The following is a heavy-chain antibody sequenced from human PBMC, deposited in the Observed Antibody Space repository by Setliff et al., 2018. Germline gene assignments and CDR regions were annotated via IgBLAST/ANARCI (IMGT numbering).Heavy chain of an antibody. V-gene: IGHV3-23*01. CDR2: ISGSGRTT. CDR3: GRAGKPYGIDV. CDR1: GFTFSSYA. D-gene: IGHD3-10*01. Sequence: GGSLRLSCSASGFTFSSYAMTWVRQAPGKGLEWVSSISGSGRTTYYAASVKGRVTVSRDNAMNSLYLQMDSLRVDDTAVYYCGRAGKPYGIDVWGQGTMVTVSS. J-gene: IGHJ3*01.